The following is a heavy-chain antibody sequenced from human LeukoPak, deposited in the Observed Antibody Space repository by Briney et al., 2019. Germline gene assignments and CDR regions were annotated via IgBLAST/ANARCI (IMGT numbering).Heavy chain of an antibody. CDR1: GFTFSSYA. CDR2: MSYDGSNK. Sequence: GGSLGPSCAASGFTFSSYAMRWVRQAPGKGLEWVAVMSYDGSNKYYADSVKGRFMISRDNSKNTLYLQMKSLRVEDTAVYYCARGPPAYSSEFDYWGQGTLVTVSS. CDR3: ARGPPAYSSEFDY. D-gene: IGHD5-18*01. V-gene: IGHV3-30-3*01. J-gene: IGHJ4*02.